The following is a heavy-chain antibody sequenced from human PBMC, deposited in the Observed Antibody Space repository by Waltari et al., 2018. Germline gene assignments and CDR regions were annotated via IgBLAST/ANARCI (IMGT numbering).Heavy chain of an antibody. CDR2: IKSRITGGTT. J-gene: IGHJ4*02. CDR1: GSTFSTAW. Sequence: EVQLVESGGGLGEPGGSLRRSCEGSGSTFSTAWMHWARQAPGKGLELVGRIKSRITGGTTEYGAPVKGRFTISRDDSKDTVYLQMNSLKTEDTGVYYCGDFTAFDYWGQGSLVIVSS. D-gene: IGHD2-8*02. V-gene: IGHV3-15*01. CDR3: GDFTAFDY.